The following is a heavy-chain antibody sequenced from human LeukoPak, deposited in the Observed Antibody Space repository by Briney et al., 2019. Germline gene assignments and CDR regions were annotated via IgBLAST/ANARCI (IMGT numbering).Heavy chain of an antibody. CDR3: GYGDGFDY. J-gene: IGHJ4*02. Sequence: GGSLRLSCAASGFTFSSYSMNWVRQAPGKGLEWVSSIGSSSSYIYYADSVKGRFTISRDNAKNSLYLQMNSLRAEDTAVYYIGYGDGFDYWGQGTLVTVSS. V-gene: IGHV3-21*01. D-gene: IGHD5-12*01. CDR1: GFTFSSYS. CDR2: IGSSSSYI.